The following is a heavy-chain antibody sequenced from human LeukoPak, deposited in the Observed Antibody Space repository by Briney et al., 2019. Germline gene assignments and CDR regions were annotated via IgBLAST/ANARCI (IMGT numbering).Heavy chain of an antibody. Sequence: PGGSLRLSCAASGFTFSSYSMNWVRQAPGKGLEWVSSISSSSSYIYYADSVKGRFTISRDNAKNSLYLQMNSLRAEDTAVYYCARATTYYYDSSGLIPSWLFDYWGQGTLVTVSS. CDR2: ISSSSSYI. J-gene: IGHJ4*02. D-gene: IGHD3-22*01. V-gene: IGHV3-21*04. CDR1: GFTFSSYS. CDR3: ARATTYYYDSSGLIPSWLFDY.